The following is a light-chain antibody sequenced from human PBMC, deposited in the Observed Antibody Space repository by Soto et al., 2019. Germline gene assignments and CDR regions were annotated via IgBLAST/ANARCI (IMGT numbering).Light chain of an antibody. Sequence: DIQMTQSPSSLSASVGDRVTITCQASQDISNYLNWYQQKPGKAPKLLIYDASNLETGVPSRFSASGSGTDFTVTISSLQPEDIATYYCQQYDNLPLTFGGGTKVEIK. V-gene: IGKV1-33*01. CDR3: QQYDNLPLT. J-gene: IGKJ4*01. CDR1: QDISNY. CDR2: DAS.